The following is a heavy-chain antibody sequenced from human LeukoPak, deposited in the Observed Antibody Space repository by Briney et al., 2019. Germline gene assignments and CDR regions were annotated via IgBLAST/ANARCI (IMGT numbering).Heavy chain of an antibody. Sequence: GGSLRLSCAASGFTFSSYAMHWVRQAPGKGLEWVAVISYDGSNKYHADSVKGRFTISRDNSKNTLYLQMNSLRAEDTAVYYCARSLHSSGYYDYWGQGTLVTVSS. J-gene: IGHJ4*02. D-gene: IGHD3-22*01. CDR2: ISYDGSNK. CDR1: GFTFSSYA. CDR3: ARSLHSSGYYDY. V-gene: IGHV3-30-3*01.